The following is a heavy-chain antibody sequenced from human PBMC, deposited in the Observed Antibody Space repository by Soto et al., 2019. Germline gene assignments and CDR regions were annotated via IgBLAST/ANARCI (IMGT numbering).Heavy chain of an antibody. J-gene: IGHJ4*02. Sequence: QVPLVQSGAEVKKPGASVKVSCKASGYTFTGYYMHWVRQAPGQGLEWMGWINPNSGGTNYAQKFQGWVTMTRDTSISTAYMELSRLRSDDTAVYYCARGSNPKYSSSSYFDYWGQGTLVTVSS. D-gene: IGHD6-6*01. CDR3: ARGSNPKYSSSSYFDY. V-gene: IGHV1-2*04. CDR2: INPNSGGT. CDR1: GYTFTGYY.